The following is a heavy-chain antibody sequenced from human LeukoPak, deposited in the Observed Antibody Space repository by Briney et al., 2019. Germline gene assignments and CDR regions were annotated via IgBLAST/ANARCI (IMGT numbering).Heavy chain of an antibody. Sequence: ASVKVSCKASGYSFTSHYMHWVRQAPGQGLEWLGLINPSGSSTLYAQKFQGRVTMTRDMSTTTDYMELSSLRSEDTAVYYCAKIPYSSGYYRYFDYWGQGTLVTVSS. CDR1: GYSFTSHY. V-gene: IGHV1-46*01. CDR2: INPSGSST. CDR3: AKIPYSSGYYRYFDY. J-gene: IGHJ4*02. D-gene: IGHD3-22*01.